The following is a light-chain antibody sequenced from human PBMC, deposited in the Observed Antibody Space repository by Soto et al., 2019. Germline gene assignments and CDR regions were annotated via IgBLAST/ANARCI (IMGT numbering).Light chain of an antibody. V-gene: IGLV2-14*03. Sequence: QSALTQPASVSGSPGQSIAISCTGTSSDIGGYNFVSWYQQHPGKAPKLVIYDVNIRPSGVSDRFSGSKSGNTASLTISGLQAEDEADYYCCSYSGSSTLVVFGGGTKVTVL. J-gene: IGLJ2*01. CDR2: DVN. CDR3: CSYSGSSTLVV. CDR1: SSDIGGYNF.